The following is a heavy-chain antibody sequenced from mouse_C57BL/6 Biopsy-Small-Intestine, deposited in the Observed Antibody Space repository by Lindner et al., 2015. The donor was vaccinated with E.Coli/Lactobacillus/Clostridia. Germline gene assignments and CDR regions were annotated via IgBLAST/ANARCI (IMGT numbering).Heavy chain of an antibody. CDR3: ESGYDAFAY. CDR1: GYTLLATG. D-gene: IGHD2-2*01. V-gene: IGHV1-7*01. Sequence: VQLQESGAELMKPGASVKLSCKTSGYTLLATGCNWVKQRPGQGLEWIGYINPSSGYTKYNQKFKDKATLTADKSSSTAYMQLSSLTYEDSAVYYCESGYDAFAYWGQGTLVTVSA. J-gene: IGHJ3*01. CDR2: INPSSGYT.